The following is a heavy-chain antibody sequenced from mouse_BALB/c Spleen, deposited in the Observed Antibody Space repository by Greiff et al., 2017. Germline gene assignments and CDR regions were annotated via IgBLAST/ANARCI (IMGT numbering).Heavy chain of an antibody. CDR1: GFSFTSYG. J-gene: IGHJ3*01. CDR2: IWSGGST. Sequence: VKLMESGPGLVAPSQSLSITCTVSGFSFTSYGVHWVRQSPGKGLEWLGVIWSGGSTDYNAAFISRLSISKDNSKSQVFFQRNSLQADDTAVYYCARDGGGRIAYWGQGTLVTVSA. D-gene: IGHD1-1*01. V-gene: IGHV2-4-1*01. CDR3: ARDGGGRIAY.